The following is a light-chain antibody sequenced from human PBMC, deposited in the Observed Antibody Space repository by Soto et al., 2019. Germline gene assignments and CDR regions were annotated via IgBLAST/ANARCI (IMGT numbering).Light chain of an antibody. CDR1: QSVGGN. J-gene: IGKJ5*01. CDR2: GAS. CDR3: QHYGAAPIT. Sequence: PGDRATLSCRASQSVGGNVAWYQQIPGQPPKLLIFGASSRATGIADKFSGSVSGTDFTLTISRLEPEDFALYYCQHYGAAPITFGQGTRLEI. V-gene: IGKV3-20*01.